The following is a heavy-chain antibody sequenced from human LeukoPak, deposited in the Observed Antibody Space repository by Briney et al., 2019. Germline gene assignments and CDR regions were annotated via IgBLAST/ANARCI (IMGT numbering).Heavy chain of an antibody. V-gene: IGHV1-18*01. Sequence: EASVKVSCKASGYTFTTSGITWVRQAPGQGLEWLGWISAFNGQTNYAQNIQGRVTMTTDTSTETAYMELRSLGSDDTAVYYCAGVAGFYWNSDSFDYWGQGTQVTVSS. CDR1: GYTFTTSG. D-gene: IGHD1-7*01. J-gene: IGHJ4*02. CDR2: ISAFNGQT. CDR3: AGVAGFYWNSDSFDY.